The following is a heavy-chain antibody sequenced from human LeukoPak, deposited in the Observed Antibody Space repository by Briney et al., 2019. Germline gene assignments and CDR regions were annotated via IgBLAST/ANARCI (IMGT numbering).Heavy chain of an antibody. V-gene: IGHV4-34*01. CDR2: INHSGST. J-gene: IGHJ4*02. CDR3: ARGPVGFDY. CDR1: GGSFSGYY. D-gene: IGHD2-15*01. Sequence: PSETLSLTCAVYGGSFSGYYWSWIRQPPGKGLEWIGEINHSGSTNYNPSLKSRVTISVDTSENQFSLKLSSVTAADTAVYYCARGPVGFDYWGQGTLVTVSS.